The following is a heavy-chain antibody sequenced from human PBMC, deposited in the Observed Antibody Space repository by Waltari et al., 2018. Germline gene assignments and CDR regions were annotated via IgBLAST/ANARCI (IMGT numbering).Heavy chain of an antibody. CDR2: IYYNGAT. D-gene: IGHD2-2*01. CDR3: ARDRVVPADEPDYYGLDV. V-gene: IGHV4-59*11. J-gene: IGHJ6*02. Sequence: QVHLQESGPGQVKPSETLSLTCDVSRGPIRRHYWSGIRRPPGKGLEWIGYIYYNGATNYNPSLMSRVTISVDTAKNQFSLKLSSVTAADTAVYYCARDRVVPADEPDYYGLDVWGQGTTVTVSS. CDR1: RGPIRRHY.